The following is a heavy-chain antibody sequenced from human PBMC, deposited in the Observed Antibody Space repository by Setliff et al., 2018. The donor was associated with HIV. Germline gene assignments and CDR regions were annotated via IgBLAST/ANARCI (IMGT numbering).Heavy chain of an antibody. CDR3: ARSLWGFVRNAAFEI. CDR1: NFTFSFYG. J-gene: IGHJ3*02. D-gene: IGHD3-16*01. CDR2: TPNDGSYK. Sequence: GGSLRLSCAASNFTFSFYGMHWVRQAPGKGLEWVAFTPNDGSYKNYADSVKGRFTISRDNSKNTLYLQMDSLRAEDTAVYYCARSLWGFVRNAAFEIWGQGTMVTVSS. V-gene: IGHV3-30*02.